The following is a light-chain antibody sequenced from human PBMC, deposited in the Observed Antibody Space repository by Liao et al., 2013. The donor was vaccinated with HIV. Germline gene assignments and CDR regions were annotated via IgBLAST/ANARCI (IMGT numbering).Light chain of an antibody. CDR2: YDS. Sequence: SYELTQPPSMSVAPGKTATITCGGNNIGSKSVHWYQQKPGQAPVLVIYYDSDRPSGIPERFSGSNSGNTATLTISRVEAGDEADYYCQVWDSSSEDVVFGGGTKLTVL. CDR3: QVWDSSSEDVV. J-gene: IGLJ2*01. V-gene: IGLV3-21*04. CDR1: NIGSKS.